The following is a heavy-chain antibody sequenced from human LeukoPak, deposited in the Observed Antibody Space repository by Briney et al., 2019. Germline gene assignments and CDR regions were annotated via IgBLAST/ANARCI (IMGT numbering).Heavy chain of an antibody. CDR2: IKQDGSEK. CDR3: AREEVVVAAPSLDY. J-gene: IGHJ4*02. Sequence: PGGSLRLSCAASGFTFSSYWMSWVRQAPGKGLEWVANIKQDGSEKYYVDSVKGRFTISRDNAKNSLYLQMNSLRAEDTAVYYCAREEVVVAAPSLDYWGQGTLVTVSS. D-gene: IGHD2-15*01. V-gene: IGHV3-7*01. CDR1: GFTFSSYW.